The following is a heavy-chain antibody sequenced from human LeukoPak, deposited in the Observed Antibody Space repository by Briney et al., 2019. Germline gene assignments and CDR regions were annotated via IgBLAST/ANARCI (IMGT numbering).Heavy chain of an antibody. CDR2: ISYDGSNK. CDR1: GFTFSSYA. J-gene: IGHJ4*02. Sequence: QPGRSLRLSCAASGFTFSSYAMHWVRQAPGKGLEWVAVISYDGSNKYYADSVKGRFTISRDNSKNTLYLQMNSLRAEDTAVYYCASLGTSGSHWAQAPVDYWGQGTLVTVSS. D-gene: IGHD1-26*01. CDR3: ASLGTSGSHWAQAPVDY. V-gene: IGHV3-30*04.